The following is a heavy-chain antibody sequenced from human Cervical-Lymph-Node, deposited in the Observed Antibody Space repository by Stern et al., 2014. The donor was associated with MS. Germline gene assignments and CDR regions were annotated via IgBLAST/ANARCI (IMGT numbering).Heavy chain of an antibody. Sequence: QVQLQESGPGLVKPSQNLSLTCTVSGGSISSGGYYWSWIRQHPGKGLEWLGYIYYSGETYYNPSLKSRVTISVDTSKSQFSLNLTSVTAADAAVYYCARLSGEKLDVVIVPGAPDIYYYYGMDVWGQGTTVTVSS. J-gene: IGHJ6*02. CDR3: ARLSGEKLDVVIVPGAPDIYYYYGMDV. CDR1: GGSISSGGYY. CDR2: IYYSGET. D-gene: IGHD2-2*01. V-gene: IGHV4-31*03.